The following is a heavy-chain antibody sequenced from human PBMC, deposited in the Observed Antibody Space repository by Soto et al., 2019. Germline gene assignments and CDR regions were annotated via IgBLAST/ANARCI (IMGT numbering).Heavy chain of an antibody. J-gene: IGHJ4*02. D-gene: IGHD5-12*01. V-gene: IGHV1-8*01. CDR1: GYTFTSYD. CDR2: MNPNSGNT. CDR3: ARVGENSGYDLGAFSFDY. Sequence: ASVKVSCKASGYTFTSYDINWVRQATGQGLEWMGWMNPNSGNTGYAQKFQGRVTMTRNTSISTAYMELSSLRSEDTAVYYCARVGENSGYDLGAFSFDYWGQGTLVTVSS.